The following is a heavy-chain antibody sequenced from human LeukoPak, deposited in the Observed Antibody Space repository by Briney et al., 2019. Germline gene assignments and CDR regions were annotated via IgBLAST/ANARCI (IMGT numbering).Heavy chain of an antibody. D-gene: IGHD4-17*01. CDR1: GGSISSGSYY. J-gene: IGHJ4*02. CDR2: IYYSGST. CDR3: ARATVTTRVWIPSFDY. V-gene: IGHV4-61*01. Sequence: SQTLSLTCTVSGGSISSGSYYWRWIRQPPGKGLEWIGYIYYSGSTNYNPSLKSRVTISVDTSKNQFSLKLSSVTAADTAVYYCARATVTTRVWIPSFDYWGQGTLVTVSS.